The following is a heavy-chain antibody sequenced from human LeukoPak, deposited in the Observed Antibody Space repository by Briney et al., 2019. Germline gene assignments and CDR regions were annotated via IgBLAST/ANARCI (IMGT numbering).Heavy chain of an antibody. CDR2: ISYSGTT. CDR1: GGSISSRPYY. CDR3: ARDFSSSSTVYYYYYMDV. V-gene: IGHV4-39*07. D-gene: IGHD6-6*01. J-gene: IGHJ6*03. Sequence: PSETPSLTCTVSGGSISSRPYYWGWVRQPPGKGLEWIGTISYSGTTYYNPSLKSRVTISLDTSKNQFSLKLSSVTAADTAIYYCARDFSSSSTVYYYYYMDVWGKGTTVTVSS.